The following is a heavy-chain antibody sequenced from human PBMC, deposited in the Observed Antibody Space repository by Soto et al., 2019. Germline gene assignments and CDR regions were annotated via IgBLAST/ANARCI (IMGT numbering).Heavy chain of an antibody. D-gene: IGHD3-16*01. CDR3: ARSPFEGSKQVYYYYGMDV. V-gene: IGHV4-4*02. Sequence: SETLSLTCAVSSGSIDNVYWWSWVRQSPGKGLEWIGETSHDGVTNYNPSLEGRVTISIDKSKNQFYLDLNSVTAADTAMYYCARSPFEGSKQVYYYYGMDVWGQGTTVTVSS. CDR2: TSHDGVT. J-gene: IGHJ6*02. CDR1: SGSIDNVYW.